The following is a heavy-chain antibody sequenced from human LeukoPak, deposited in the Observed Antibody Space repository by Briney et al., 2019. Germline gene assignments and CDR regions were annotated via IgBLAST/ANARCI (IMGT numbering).Heavy chain of an antibody. J-gene: IGHJ4*02. D-gene: IGHD3-22*01. V-gene: IGHV3-21*01. CDR2: ISSSSSYI. CDR1: GFTFSSYS. CDR3: ARVTAYYYDSSGYFDQ. Sequence: PGGSLRLSCAASGFTFSSYSMNWVRQAPGKGLEWDSSISSSSSYIYYADSVKGRFTISRDNAKNSLYLQMNSLRAEDTAVYYCARVTAYYYDSSGYFDQWGQGTLVTVSS.